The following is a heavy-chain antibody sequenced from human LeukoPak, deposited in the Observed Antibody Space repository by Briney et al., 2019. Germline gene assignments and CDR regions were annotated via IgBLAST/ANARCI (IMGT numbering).Heavy chain of an antibody. CDR3: ARDARTYYYDSSGYSTYYYYYMDV. V-gene: IGHV4-4*07. CDR2: IYTSGST. Sequence: SETLSLTCTVAGGSISSYYWSCIRQPAGKGLEWIRRIYTSGSTNYNPSLKSRVTMSVDTSKNQFSLKLSSVTAADTAVYYCARDARTYYYDSSGYSTYYYYYMDVWGKGTTVTVSS. CDR1: GGSISSYY. D-gene: IGHD3-22*01. J-gene: IGHJ6*03.